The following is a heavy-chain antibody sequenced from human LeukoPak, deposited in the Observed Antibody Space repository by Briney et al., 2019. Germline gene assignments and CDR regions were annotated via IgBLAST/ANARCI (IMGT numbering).Heavy chain of an antibody. D-gene: IGHD6-19*01. V-gene: IGHV3-53*01. J-gene: IGHJ4*02. CDR2: IYSGGST. CDR1: GFTVSSNY. Sequence: GGSLRLSCAASGFTVSSNYMSWVRQAPGKGLEWVSVIYSGGSTYYADSVEGRFTISRDNSKNTLYLQMNSLRAEDTAVYYCARAYSSGWYKYYFDYWGQGTLVTVSS. CDR3: ARAYSSGWYKYYFDY.